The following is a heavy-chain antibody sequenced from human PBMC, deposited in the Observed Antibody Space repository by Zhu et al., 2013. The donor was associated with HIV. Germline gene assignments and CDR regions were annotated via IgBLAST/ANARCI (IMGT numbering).Heavy chain of an antibody. CDR1: GYTFSDYF. Sequence: QVQLVQSGPEVKEPGASVIVSCKASGYTFSDYFIHWIRQAPGQGLQRLGWIEPNSGDTNLAREFQGKVSMTRDKSISTAYMELSRLRSDDTAVYYCARASERAPYMDVWGKGTTVTVSS. J-gene: IGHJ6*03. CDR2: IEPNSGDT. CDR3: ARASERAPYMDV. V-gene: IGHV1-2*02. D-gene: IGHD3-10*01.